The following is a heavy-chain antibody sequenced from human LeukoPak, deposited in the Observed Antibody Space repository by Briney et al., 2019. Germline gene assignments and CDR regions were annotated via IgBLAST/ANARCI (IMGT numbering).Heavy chain of an antibody. CDR3: AREVLYYSNSGSSPYFDC. D-gene: IGHD3-10*01. CDR1: GFTFSSYA. CDR2: ISGSGGST. Sequence: PGGSLRLSCAASGFTFSSYAMSWVRQAPGKGLEWVSAISGSGGSTYYADSVKGRFTISRDNSKNTLYLQMNSLRAEDTAVYYCAREVLYYSNSGSSPYFDCWGQGTLVTVPS. V-gene: IGHV3-23*01. J-gene: IGHJ4*02.